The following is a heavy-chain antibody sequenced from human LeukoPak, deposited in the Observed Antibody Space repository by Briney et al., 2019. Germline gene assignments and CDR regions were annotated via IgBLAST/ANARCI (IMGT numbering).Heavy chain of an antibody. CDR2: IHYSGST. V-gene: IGHV4-39*01. J-gene: IGHJ4*02. CDR3: ATSPQYGGY. D-gene: IGHD4-23*01. Sequence: SETLSLTCTVSGGSISSSGYYWGWIRQPPGKGLEWIGTIHYSGSTQYNPSLKSRVTISVDTSKNQFSLKLSSVTAADTAVYYCATSPQYGGYLGQGTLVTVSS. CDR1: GGSISSSGYY.